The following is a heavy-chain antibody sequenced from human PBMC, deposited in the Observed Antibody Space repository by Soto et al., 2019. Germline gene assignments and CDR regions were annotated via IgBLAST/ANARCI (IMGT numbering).Heavy chain of an antibody. V-gene: IGHV3-23*01. CDR3: AKDLQVGDYTLHY. D-gene: IGHD4-17*01. CDR1: GFTFSNYA. J-gene: IGHJ4*02. CDR2: ITETGTGT. Sequence: EVQLLESGGGLVQPGGSPRLSCAASGFTFSNYAMNWVRQAPGKGLEWVSTITETGTGTYYADSVKGRFTISRDNSKNTLYLQMTSLRAEDTAVYYCAKDLQVGDYTLHYWGPGTLFTVSS.